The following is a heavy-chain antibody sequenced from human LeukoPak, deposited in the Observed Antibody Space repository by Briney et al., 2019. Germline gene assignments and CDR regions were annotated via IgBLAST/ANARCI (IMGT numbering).Heavy chain of an antibody. J-gene: IGHJ4*02. D-gene: IGHD3-9*01. V-gene: IGHV4-39*01. Sequence: PSETLSLTCTVSGGSISSSSYYWGWIRQPPGKGLEWIGSTYYSGSTYYNPSLKSRVTISVDTSKNQFSLKLSSVTAADTAVYYCARLLTGYYSWGQGTLVTVSS. CDR1: GGSISSSSYY. CDR3: ARLLTGYYS. CDR2: TYYSGST.